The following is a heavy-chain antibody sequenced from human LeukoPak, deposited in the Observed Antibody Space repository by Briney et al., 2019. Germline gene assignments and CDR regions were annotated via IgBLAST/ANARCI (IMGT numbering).Heavy chain of an antibody. Sequence: PGGSLGLSCAASGFTFSSYSMNWVRQAPGKGLEWVSSISSSSSYIYYADSVKGRFTISRDNAKNSLYLQMNSLRAEDTAVYYCARDFSYYYDSSGWGQGTLVTVSS. J-gene: IGHJ4*02. CDR1: GFTFSSYS. D-gene: IGHD3-22*01. V-gene: IGHV3-21*01. CDR2: ISSSSSYI. CDR3: ARDFSYYYDSSG.